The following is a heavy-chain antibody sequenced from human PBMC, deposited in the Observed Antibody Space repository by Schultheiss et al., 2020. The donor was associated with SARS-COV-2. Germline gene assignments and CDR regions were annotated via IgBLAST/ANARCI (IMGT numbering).Heavy chain of an antibody. CDR3: SRGQQESGNGYYLDY. J-gene: IGHJ4*02. Sequence: GESLKISCAASGFSFRNYWMSWVRQTPGKVLEWVGRIKSKTDGATTDYAAPVKGRFTISRDDSKNIAYLQMNSLKTEDTAVYYCSRGQQESGNGYYLDYWGQGTPVTGSS. D-gene: IGHD5-12*01. V-gene: IGHV3-15*01. CDR2: IKSKTDGATT. CDR1: GFSFRNYW.